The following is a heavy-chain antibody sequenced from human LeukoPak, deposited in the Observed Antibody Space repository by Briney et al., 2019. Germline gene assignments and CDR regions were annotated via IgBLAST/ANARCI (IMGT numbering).Heavy chain of an antibody. CDR1: GYTFTSYG. D-gene: IGHD5-18*01. CDR3: ARDEGYSYGNFDY. J-gene: IGHJ4*02. V-gene: IGHV1-18*01. CDR2: ISAYNGNT. Sequence: ASVKVSCKASGYTFTSYGNSWVRQAPGQGLEWMGWISAYNGNTNYAQKLQGRVTMTTDTSTSTADMELRSLRSDDTAVYYCARDEGYSYGNFDYWGQGTLVTVSS.